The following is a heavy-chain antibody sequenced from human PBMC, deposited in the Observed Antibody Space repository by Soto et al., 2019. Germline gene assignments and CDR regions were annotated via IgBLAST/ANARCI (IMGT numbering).Heavy chain of an antibody. CDR2: ISWNSGSI. Sequence: GGSLRLSCAASGFTFDDYAMHWVRQAPGKGLEWVSGISWNSGSIGYADSVKGRSTISRDNAKNSLYLQMNSLRAEDTALYYCAKGPLYEPEYFQHWGQGTLVTVSS. J-gene: IGHJ1*01. CDR3: AKGPLYEPEYFQH. D-gene: IGHD2-8*01. V-gene: IGHV3-9*01. CDR1: GFTFDDYA.